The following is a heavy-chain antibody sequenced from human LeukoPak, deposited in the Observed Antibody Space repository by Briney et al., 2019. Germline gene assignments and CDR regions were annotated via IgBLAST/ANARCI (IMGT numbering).Heavy chain of an antibody. CDR1: GFIFSSYW. Sequence: GGPLRLSCVDSGFIFSSYWMSWVRQAPGKGLEWVANIKPDGSEKNYADSVKGRFTISRDNAKNSLYLQMNSLRAEDTSVYYCANGKYYYPYWGQGTLVTVSS. J-gene: IGHJ4*02. D-gene: IGHD3-10*01. CDR2: IKPDGSEK. CDR3: ANGKYYYPY. V-gene: IGHV3-7*01.